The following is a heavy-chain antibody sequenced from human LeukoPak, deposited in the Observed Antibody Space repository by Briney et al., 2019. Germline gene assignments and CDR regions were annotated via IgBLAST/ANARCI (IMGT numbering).Heavy chain of an antibody. D-gene: IGHD1-26*01. CDR2: INKNGAEM. Sequence: GGSLRLSCVASGFIFRDYAMGWVRQIAGKGLEWVATINKNGAEMFYADSVKGRFTISRDNSKNTLNMHLRSLRADDTAVYYCAKHDGWELHDYCFDYWGQGTLVTASS. CDR1: GFIFRDYA. V-gene: IGHV3-23*01. J-gene: IGHJ4*02. CDR3: AKHDGWELHDYCFDY.